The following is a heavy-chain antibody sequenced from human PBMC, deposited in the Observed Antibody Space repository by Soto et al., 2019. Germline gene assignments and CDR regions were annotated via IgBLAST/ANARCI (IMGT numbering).Heavy chain of an antibody. D-gene: IGHD3-9*01. CDR1: GDSVNSDNYY. CDR2: IYYRGNT. J-gene: IGHJ4*02. Sequence: QLQLQESGPGLVKPSETLSLTCSVSGDSVNSDNYYWGWIRQPPGKGLEWIGSIYYRGNTYYNPSLKPRVTISLDKSKSQFSLKLNSVTAADSAVYVCARLEGLATISYYFDYWGQGTLVTVSS. V-gene: IGHV4-39*01. CDR3: ARLEGLATISYYFDY.